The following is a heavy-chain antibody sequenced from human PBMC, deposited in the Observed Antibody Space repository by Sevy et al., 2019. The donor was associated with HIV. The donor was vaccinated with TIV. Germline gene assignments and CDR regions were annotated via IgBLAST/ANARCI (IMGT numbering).Heavy chain of an antibody. CDR2: IRRETGGGKT. D-gene: IGHD3-22*01. CDR3: AIDHRRDGMIVVPFEK. Sequence: GESLKISCAASGLSFSNAWMAWVRQAPGKGLEWVGRIRRETGGGKTDFAAFAKGKFTISRDDTKNTLYLKMNSLKTEDTAVYYCAIDHRRDGMIVVPFEKWGLGTLVTVSS. V-gene: IGHV3-15*01. J-gene: IGHJ4*02. CDR1: GLSFSNAW.